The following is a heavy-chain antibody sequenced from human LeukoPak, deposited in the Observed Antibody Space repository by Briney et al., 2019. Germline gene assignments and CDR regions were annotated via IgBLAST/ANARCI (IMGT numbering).Heavy chain of an antibody. J-gene: IGHJ4*02. Sequence: ASVKVSCKASGYTFTSYYMHWVRQAPGQGLEWMGIINPSGGSTSYAQKFQGRVTMARDTSTSTAYMELSSLRSEDTAVYYWARDTIRIVGAIVYWGQGTLVTVSS. V-gene: IGHV1-46*01. CDR3: ARDTIRIVGAIVY. D-gene: IGHD1-26*01. CDR1: GYTFTSYY. CDR2: INPSGGST.